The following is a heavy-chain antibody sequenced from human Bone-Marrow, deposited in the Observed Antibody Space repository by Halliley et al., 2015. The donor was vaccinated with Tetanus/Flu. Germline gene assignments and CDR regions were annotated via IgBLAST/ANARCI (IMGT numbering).Heavy chain of an antibody. V-gene: IGHV3-21*01. D-gene: IGHD2-15*01. CDR3: ATPDTLDN. Sequence: KGPGWISSISSRCSYIFYADSVKGRLPISRDNAQNSLFLQMNSLRADDTAVYYWATPDTLDNWGQGTPVTVSS. CDR2: ISSRCSYI. J-gene: IGHJ4*02.